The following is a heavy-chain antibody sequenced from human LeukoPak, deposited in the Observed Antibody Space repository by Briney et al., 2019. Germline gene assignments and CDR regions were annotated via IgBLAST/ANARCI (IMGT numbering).Heavy chain of an antibody. CDR3: ARDFEAVADEEGYDAFDI. J-gene: IGHJ3*02. CDR2: ISGYNGNT. V-gene: IGHV1-18*01. D-gene: IGHD6-19*01. CDR1: GYTFTRYG. Sequence: ASVRVSCKASGYTFTRYGMTWVRQAPGQGLEWMGWISGYNGNTNYAQKFQGRVTMTKDTSTSRVYMELRSLRPDDTAVYYCARDFEAVADEEGYDAFDIWGQGTMVTVSS.